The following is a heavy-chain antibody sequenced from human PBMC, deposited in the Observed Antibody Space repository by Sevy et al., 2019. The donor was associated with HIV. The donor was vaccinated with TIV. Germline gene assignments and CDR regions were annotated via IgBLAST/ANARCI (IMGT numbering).Heavy chain of an antibody. D-gene: IGHD2-15*01. CDR1: GGSVSSGSYY. J-gene: IGHJ4*02. CDR3: AISPGYCSGGSCSFDY. Sequence: SETLSLTCTVSGGSVSSGSYYWSWIRQPPGKGLEWIGYIYYSGSTNYNPSLKSRVTISVDTSKNQFSLKLSSVTAADTAVYYCAISPGYCSGGSCSFDYWGQGTLVTVPS. V-gene: IGHV4-61*01. CDR2: IYYSGST.